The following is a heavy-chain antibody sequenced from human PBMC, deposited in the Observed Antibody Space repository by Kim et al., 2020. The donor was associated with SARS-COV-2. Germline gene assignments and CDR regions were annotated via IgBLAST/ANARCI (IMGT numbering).Heavy chain of an antibody. D-gene: IGHD3-22*01. V-gene: IGHV3-33*06. CDR3: AKDVSFSYDSSGPEH. J-gene: IGHJ4*02. CDR1: GFTFSSYA. CDR2: IWYDGSNK. Sequence: GGSLRLSCAASGFTFSSYAMHWVRQAPGKGLEWVAVIWYDGSNKYYADSVKGRFTISRDNSKNTLYLQMNSLRAEDTAVYYCAKDVSFSYDSSGPEHWGQGTLVTVSS.